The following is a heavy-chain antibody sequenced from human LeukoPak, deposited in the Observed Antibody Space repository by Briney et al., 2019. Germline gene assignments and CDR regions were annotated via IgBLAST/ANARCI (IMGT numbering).Heavy chain of an antibody. CDR1: GFTFSSCA. D-gene: IGHD6-19*01. J-gene: IGHJ6*02. Sequence: PGGSLRLSCAASGFTFSSCAMSWVRQAPGKGLEWVSAISGSGGSTYYADSVKGRFAISRDNSKNTLYLQMNSLRAEDTAVYYCAKADSSGWLTYYYYYYGMDVWGQGTTVTVSS. CDR2: ISGSGGST. CDR3: AKADSSGWLTYYYYYYGMDV. V-gene: IGHV3-23*01.